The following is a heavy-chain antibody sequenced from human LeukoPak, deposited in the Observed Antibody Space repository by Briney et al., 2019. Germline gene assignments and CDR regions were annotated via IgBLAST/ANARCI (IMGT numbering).Heavy chain of an antibody. J-gene: IGHJ4*02. Sequence: GESLKTSCKGSGYSFTTYWISWVRQMPGKGLEWMGRIDPSDSYTNYSPSFQGHVTISADKSISTAYLQWSSLKASDTAMYYCASSSKGSTWYRFDYWGQGTLVTVSS. V-gene: IGHV5-10-1*01. CDR2: IDPSDSYT. CDR3: ASSSKGSTWYRFDY. D-gene: IGHD6-13*01. CDR1: GYSFTTYW.